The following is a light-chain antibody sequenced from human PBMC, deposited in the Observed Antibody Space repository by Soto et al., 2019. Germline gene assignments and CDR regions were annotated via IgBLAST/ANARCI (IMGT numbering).Light chain of an antibody. CDR2: GAS. CDR3: QQYASSPYT. J-gene: IGKJ2*01. Sequence: EIVLTQSPGTLSLSPGERATLSCRASQSVSSNYLAWYQQKPGQAPRLLIYGASSWATSIPHRFSGSGSGTHFTVTISRLEPEAFAVYYYQQYASSPYTFGQATKLEIK. V-gene: IGKV3-20*01. CDR1: QSVSSNY.